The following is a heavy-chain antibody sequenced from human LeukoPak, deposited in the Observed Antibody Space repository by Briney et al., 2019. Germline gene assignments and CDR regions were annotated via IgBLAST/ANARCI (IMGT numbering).Heavy chain of an antibody. CDR1: GFTFNNYS. Sequence: PGGSLRLSCAASGFTFNNYSMTWVRQAPGKGLEWVSSISSSSSYIYYADSVKGRFTTSRDNAKNSLYLQTNRLRAEDTAVYYCARIVVVGIDYWGQGTLVTVSS. J-gene: IGHJ4*02. CDR3: ARIVVVGIDY. D-gene: IGHD3-22*01. V-gene: IGHV3-21*01. CDR2: ISSSSSYI.